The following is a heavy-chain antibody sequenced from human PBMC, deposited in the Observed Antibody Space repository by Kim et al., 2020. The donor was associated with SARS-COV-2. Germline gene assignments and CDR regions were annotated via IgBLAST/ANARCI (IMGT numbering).Heavy chain of an antibody. CDR2: INAGNGNT. D-gene: IGHD3-10*01. J-gene: IGHJ3*02. V-gene: IGHV1-3*01. Sequence: ASVKVSCKASGYTFTSYAMHWVRQAPGQRLEWMGWINAGNGNTKYSQKFQGRVTITRDTSASTAYMELSSLRSEDTAVYYCARVTMVRGVRYILGAFDIWGQGTMVTVSS. CDR3: ARVTMVRGVRYILGAFDI. CDR1: GYTFTSYA.